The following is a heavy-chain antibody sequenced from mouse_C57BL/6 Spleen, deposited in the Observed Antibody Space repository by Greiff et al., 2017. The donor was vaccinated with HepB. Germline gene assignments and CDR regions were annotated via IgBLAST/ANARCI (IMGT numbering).Heavy chain of an antibody. CDR3: ANIYYGNYVLAMDY. J-gene: IGHJ4*01. D-gene: IGHD2-1*01. V-gene: IGHV1-26*01. CDR2: INPNNGGT. CDR1: GYTFTDYY. Sequence: EVQLQQSGPELVKPGASVKISCKASGYTFTDYYMNWVKQSHGKSLEWIGDINPNNGGTSYNQKFKGKATLTVDKSSSTAYMELRSLTSEDSAVYYCANIYYGNYVLAMDYWGQGTSVTVSS.